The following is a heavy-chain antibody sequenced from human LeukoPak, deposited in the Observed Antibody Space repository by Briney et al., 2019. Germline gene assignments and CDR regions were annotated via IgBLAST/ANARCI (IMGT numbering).Heavy chain of an antibody. D-gene: IGHD2-2*01. Sequence: GASLKISCKGSGYSFTSYWIGWGRQMPGKGLEWMGIIYPGDSDTRYSPSFQGQVTISADKSISTAYLQWSSLKASDTAMYYCARVLGYCSSTSCYYPYYYYYGMDVWGKGTTVTVSS. CDR3: ARVLGYCSSTSCYYPYYYYYGMDV. J-gene: IGHJ6*04. CDR2: IYPGDSDT. V-gene: IGHV5-51*01. CDR1: GYSFTSYW.